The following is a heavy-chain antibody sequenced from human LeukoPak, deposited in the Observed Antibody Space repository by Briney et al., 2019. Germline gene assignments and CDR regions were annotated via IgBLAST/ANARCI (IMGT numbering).Heavy chain of an antibody. CDR3: AGDLSRGSSWYNWFDP. Sequence: GASVKVSCKASGGTFSSYAISWVRQAPGQGLEWMGGIIPIFGTANYAQKFQGRVTITTDESTSTAYMELSSLRSEDTAVYYCAGDLSRGSSWYNWFDPWGQGTLVTVSS. J-gene: IGHJ5*02. CDR2: IIPIFGTA. CDR1: GGTFSSYA. V-gene: IGHV1-69*05. D-gene: IGHD6-13*01.